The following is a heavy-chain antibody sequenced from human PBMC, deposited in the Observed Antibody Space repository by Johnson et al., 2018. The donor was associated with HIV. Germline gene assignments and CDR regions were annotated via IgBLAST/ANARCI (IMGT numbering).Heavy chain of an antibody. Sequence: VQLVESGGGVVQPGGSLRLSCAASGFTFSSYGMHWVRQAPGKGLEWVSYISSSGSTIYYADSVKGRFTISRDNAKNSLYLQMNSLRAEDTAVYYCARDDRPDGFDIWGQGTMVTVSS. D-gene: IGHD1-14*01. CDR3: ARDDRPDGFDI. V-gene: IGHV3-48*04. J-gene: IGHJ3*02. CDR1: GFTFSSYG. CDR2: ISSSGSTI.